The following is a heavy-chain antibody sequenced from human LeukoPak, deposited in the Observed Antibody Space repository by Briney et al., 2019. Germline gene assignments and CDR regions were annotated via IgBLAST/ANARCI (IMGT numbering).Heavy chain of an antibody. Sequence: GGSLRLSCAASGFTFSSYAMSWVRQAPGKGLEWVSAISGSGGCTYYADSVKGRFTISRDNSKNTLYLQMNSLRAEDTAVYYCAKGVKVAGMTYYFDYWGQGTLVTVSS. J-gene: IGHJ4*02. CDR3: AKGVKVAGMTYYFDY. CDR2: ISGSGGCT. CDR1: GFTFSSYA. D-gene: IGHD6-19*01. V-gene: IGHV3-23*01.